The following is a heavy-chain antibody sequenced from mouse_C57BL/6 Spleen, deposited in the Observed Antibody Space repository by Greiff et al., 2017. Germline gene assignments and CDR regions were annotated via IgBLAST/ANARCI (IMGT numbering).Heavy chain of an antibody. D-gene: IGHD4-1*01. V-gene: IGHV5-9*01. CDR1: GFTFSSYT. CDR3: ARHPSNWVFDY. J-gene: IGHJ2*01. Sequence: EVKVEESGGGLVKPGGSLKLSCAASGFTFSSYTMSWVRQTPEKRLEWVATISGGGGNTYYPDSVKGRFTISRDNAKNTLYLQMSSLRSEDTALYYCARHPSNWVFDYWGQGTTLTVSS. CDR2: ISGGGGNT.